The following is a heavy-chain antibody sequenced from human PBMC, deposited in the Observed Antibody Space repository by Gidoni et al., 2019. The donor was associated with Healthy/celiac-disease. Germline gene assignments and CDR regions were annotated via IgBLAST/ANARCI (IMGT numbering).Heavy chain of an antibody. J-gene: IGHJ4*02. CDR2: INHSERT. Sequence: QVQLPQWAAGLLQPSETLSLTCAVYGGSFSVYYWSWIRPRPGKGLEWIGEINHSERTNYNPSLKSRVTISVDTSKNQFSLKLSSVTAAETAVDYCARSRVSDYWGQRTLVTVSS. CDR3: ARSRVSDY. CDR1: GGSFSVYY. V-gene: IGHV4-34*01.